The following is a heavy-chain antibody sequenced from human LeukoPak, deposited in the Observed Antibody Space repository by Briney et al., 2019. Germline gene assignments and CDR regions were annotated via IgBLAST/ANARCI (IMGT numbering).Heavy chain of an antibody. J-gene: IGHJ4*02. CDR2: IKLDGSEK. CDR1: GFTFSTYW. V-gene: IGHV3-7*01. D-gene: IGHD6-6*01. CDR3: AKDIRSSSHFDY. Sequence: GSLRLSCAASGFTFSTYWMSWVRQAPGKGLEWVANIKLDGSEKSYADSVKGRFTISRDNSKNTLYLQMNSLRAEDTAVYYCAKDIRSSSHFDYWGQGTLVTVSS.